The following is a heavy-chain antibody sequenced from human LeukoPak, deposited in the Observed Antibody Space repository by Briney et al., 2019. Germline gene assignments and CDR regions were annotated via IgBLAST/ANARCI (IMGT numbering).Heavy chain of an antibody. CDR2: ISGSGGST. J-gene: IGHJ4*02. CDR3: AKNMTTVITFDY. CDR1: GFTFSSYA. D-gene: IGHD3-22*01. V-gene: IGHV3-23*01. Sequence: QSGGSLRLSCAASGFTFSSYAMSWVRQAPGKGLEWVSAISGSGGSTYYADSVKGRFTISRDNSKNTLYLQMNSPRAEDTAVYYCAKNMTTVITFDYWGQGTLVTVSS.